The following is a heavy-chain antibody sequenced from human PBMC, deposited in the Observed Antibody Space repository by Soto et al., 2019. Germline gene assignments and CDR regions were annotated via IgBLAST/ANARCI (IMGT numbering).Heavy chain of an antibody. Sequence: QVQLQQWGAGLLKPSETLSLTCAVYGGSFSGYYWSWIRQPPGKGLEWIGEINHSGSTNYNPSLKSRVTISVDTSKNQFSLKLSSVTAADTAVYYCARAKRVLWSGYYNPDYFDYWGQGTLVTVSS. CDR2: INHSGST. J-gene: IGHJ4*02. CDR3: ARAKRVLWSGYYNPDYFDY. V-gene: IGHV4-34*01. D-gene: IGHD3-3*01. CDR1: GGSFSGYY.